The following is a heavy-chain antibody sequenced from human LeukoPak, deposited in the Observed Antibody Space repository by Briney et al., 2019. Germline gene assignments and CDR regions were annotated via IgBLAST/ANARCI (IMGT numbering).Heavy chain of an antibody. CDR2: IYHSGST. Sequence: SETLSLTCTVSGGSISSGGYYWSWIRQPPGKGLEWIGYIYHSGSTYYNPSLKSRVTISVDTSKNQFSLKLSSVTAADTAVYYCARLSVAGSYSFGSDDYWGQGTLVTVSS. J-gene: IGHJ4*02. CDR3: ARLSVAGSYSFGSDDY. CDR1: GGSISSGGYY. V-gene: IGHV4-30-2*01. D-gene: IGHD6-19*01.